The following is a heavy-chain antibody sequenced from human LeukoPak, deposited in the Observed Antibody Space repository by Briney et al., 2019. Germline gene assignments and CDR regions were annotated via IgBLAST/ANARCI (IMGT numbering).Heavy chain of an antibody. CDR2: IWYDGTNK. CDR1: GFTFSTYD. D-gene: IGHD6-19*01. Sequence: PGRSLRLSCAASGFTFSTYDMYWVRQAPGKGLEWVAVIWYDGTNKYYADSVKGRFTISRDNSKNTLYLQMNSLRADDTAVYYCARGLAVAGTGDAFDIWGQGTMVTVSS. V-gene: IGHV3-33*01. J-gene: IGHJ3*02. CDR3: ARGLAVAGTGDAFDI.